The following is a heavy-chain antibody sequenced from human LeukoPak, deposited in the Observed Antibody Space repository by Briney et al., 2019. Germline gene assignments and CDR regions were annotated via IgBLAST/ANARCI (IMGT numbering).Heavy chain of an antibody. CDR3: AREGGRYCSGGSCYSSNGWYGGLNY. J-gene: IGHJ4*02. V-gene: IGHV1-18*01. CDR1: GYTFTSYG. CDR2: ISTYNGHT. D-gene: IGHD2-15*01. Sequence: ASVKVSCTASGYTFTSYGISWVRQAPGQGLEWMGWISTYNGHTNYARKVQGRVTMTTDTSTSTAYMELGSLRSDDTAVYYCAREGGRYCSGGSCYSSNGWYGGLNYWGQGTLVTVSS.